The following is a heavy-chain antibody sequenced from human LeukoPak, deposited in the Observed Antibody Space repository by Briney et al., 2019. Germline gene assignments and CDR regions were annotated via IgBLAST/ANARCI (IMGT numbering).Heavy chain of an antibody. CDR1: GFTFSSYW. D-gene: IGHD6-13*01. J-gene: IGHJ4*02. CDR3: ASSSWAPYYFDY. CDR2: IKQDGSEK. Sequence: GGSLRLSCAASGFTFSSYWMSWVRQAPGKGLEWVANIKQDGSEKYYVDSVKGRFTIPRDNAKNSLYLQMNSLRAEDTAVYYCASSSWAPYYFDYWGQGTLVTVSS. V-gene: IGHV3-7*01.